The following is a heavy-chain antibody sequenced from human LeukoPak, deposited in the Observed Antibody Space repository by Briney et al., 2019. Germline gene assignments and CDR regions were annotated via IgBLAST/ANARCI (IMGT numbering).Heavy chain of an antibody. J-gene: IGHJ6*02. D-gene: IGHD5-18*01. CDR1: GFTFDDYA. Sequence: GGSLRLSCAASGFTFDDYAMHWVRQAPGKGLEWVSLISGDGGSTYYADSVKGRFTISRDNSKNSLYLQMNSLRTEDTALYYCAKDTRIQLSYYYYGMDVWGQGTTVTVSS. V-gene: IGHV3-43*02. CDR2: ISGDGGST. CDR3: AKDTRIQLSYYYYGMDV.